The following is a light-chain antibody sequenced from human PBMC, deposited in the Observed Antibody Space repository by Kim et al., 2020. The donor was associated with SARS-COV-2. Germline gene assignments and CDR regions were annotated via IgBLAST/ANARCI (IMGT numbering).Light chain of an antibody. CDR1: HSVSSSY. V-gene: IGKV3-20*01. CDR3: QQYDTSPWT. Sequence: SPGDRATLACRASHSVSSSYLAWYQQRPGQAPRLLIYGASSRATGIPDRFSGSGSGTDFTLIISRLEPEDFAVYYCQQYDTSPWTFGQGTKVDIK. J-gene: IGKJ1*01. CDR2: GAS.